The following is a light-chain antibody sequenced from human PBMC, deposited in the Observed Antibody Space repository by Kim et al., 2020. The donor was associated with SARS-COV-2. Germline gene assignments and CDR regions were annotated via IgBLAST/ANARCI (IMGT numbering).Light chain of an antibody. CDR3: QQYKSYPIT. V-gene: IGKV1-5*03. Sequence: DIQMTKSPSTLSASVGDRVTITCRASQSINSWLAWYQQKPGKAPKLLIYKASNLESGVPSRFSGSGSGTEFTLTVSSLQPDDFATFYCQQYKSYPITFGQGTRLEIK. CDR2: KAS. J-gene: IGKJ5*01. CDR1: QSINSW.